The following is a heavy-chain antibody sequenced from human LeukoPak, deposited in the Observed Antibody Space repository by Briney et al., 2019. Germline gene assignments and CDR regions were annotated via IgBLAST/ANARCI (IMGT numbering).Heavy chain of an antibody. V-gene: IGHV3-30*02. CDR3: AKGKDGLRFSSPPGAFDI. J-gene: IGHJ3*02. Sequence: GGSLRLSCAASGFTFSSYGMHWVRQAPGKGLEGVAFIRYDGSNKYYADSVKGRFTISRDNSKNTLYLQMNSLRAEDTAVYYCAKGKDGLRFSSPPGAFDIWGQGTMVTVSS. CDR1: GFTFSSYG. D-gene: IGHD5/OR15-5a*01. CDR2: IRYDGSNK.